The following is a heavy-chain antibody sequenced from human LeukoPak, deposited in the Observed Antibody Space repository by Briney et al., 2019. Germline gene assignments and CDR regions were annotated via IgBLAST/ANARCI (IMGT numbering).Heavy chain of an antibody. V-gene: IGHV3-66*01. CDR3: ARAGDTAMALGYYYYGMDV. J-gene: IGHJ6*02. CDR1: GFTVSSNY. CDR2: IYSGGST. Sequence: PGGSLRLSCAASGFTVSSNYMSWVRQAPGKGLEWVSVIYSGGSTYYADSVKGRFTISRDNSKNTLYLQMNSLRAEDTAVYYCARAGDTAMALGYYYYGMDVWGQGTTVTVSS. D-gene: IGHD5-18*01.